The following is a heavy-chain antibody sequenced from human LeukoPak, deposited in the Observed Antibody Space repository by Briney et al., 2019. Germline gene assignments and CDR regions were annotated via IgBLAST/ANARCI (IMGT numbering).Heavy chain of an antibody. CDR2: IKKDGSEK. V-gene: IGHV3-7*01. CDR1: GFTFSDYY. D-gene: IGHD5-18*01. Sequence: GGSLRLSCAASGFTFSDYYMSWVRQAPGKGLEWVANIKKDGSEKYYVDSVKGRFTISRDNAKTSLYLQMISLRAEDTAVYYCARHLSGVTGYTYGRGIDYWGQGTLVTVSS. J-gene: IGHJ4*02. CDR3: ARHLSGVTGYTYGRGIDY.